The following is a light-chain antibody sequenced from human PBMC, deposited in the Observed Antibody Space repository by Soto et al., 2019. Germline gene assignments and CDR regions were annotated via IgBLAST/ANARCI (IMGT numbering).Light chain of an antibody. CDR1: QSVSNSF. V-gene: IGKV3-20*01. CDR2: GAS. J-gene: IGKJ1*01. Sequence: EIVLTQSPGTLSLSPGERATLSCRASQSVSNSFLAWYQRIPGQSPRLLIYGASRRATGSPDRFSGSGSGTDFTLTISSLEPEDFGMYYCQQYDSSPWTVGQGTKVEIK. CDR3: QQYDSSPWT.